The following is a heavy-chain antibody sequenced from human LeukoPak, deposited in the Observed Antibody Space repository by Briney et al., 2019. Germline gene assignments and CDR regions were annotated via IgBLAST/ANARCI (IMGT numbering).Heavy chain of an antibody. Sequence: GGSLRLSCAASGFIFSSYAMSWVRQAPGKGLEWVSTISGSGGSTYYADSVKGRFAISRDNSKNTVYLQMNSLRAEDTAVYYCAKDSSYSSGWYSNVDYWGQGTLVTVSS. J-gene: IGHJ4*02. CDR1: GFIFSSYA. CDR2: ISGSGGST. CDR3: AKDSSYSSGWYSNVDY. V-gene: IGHV3-23*01. D-gene: IGHD6-19*01.